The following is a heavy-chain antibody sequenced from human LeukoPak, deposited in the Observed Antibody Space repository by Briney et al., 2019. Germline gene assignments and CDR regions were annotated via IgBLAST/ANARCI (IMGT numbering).Heavy chain of an antibody. D-gene: IGHD6-25*01. CDR1: GFTFSSYG. CDR2: ISYDGSNK. CDR3: AKGVVAAGDY. V-gene: IGHV3-30*18. J-gene: IGHJ4*02. Sequence: GGSLTLSCAASGFTFSSYGMHWVRQAPGKGLEWVAVISYDGSNKYYADSVKGRFTNSRDNSKNTLYLKMNSLRAEDTAVYYCAKGVVAAGDYWGQGTLVTVSS.